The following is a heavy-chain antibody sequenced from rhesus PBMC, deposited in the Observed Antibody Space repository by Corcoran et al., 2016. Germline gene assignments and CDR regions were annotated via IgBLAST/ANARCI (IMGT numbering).Heavy chain of an antibody. CDR2: IGGSSGST. CDR1: GYSISSDYG. Sequence: QVQLQESGPGLVKPSETLSLTCAVSGYSISSDYGCGWIRQPPGKGREWMEGIGGSSGSTNYNPSLKSRVTISKDTSKNQFSLRLSSVTAADTAVYYCARDDINYRAFDFWGQGLRVTVSS. J-gene: IGHJ3*01. V-gene: IGHV4-127*01. CDR3: ARDDINYRAFDF. D-gene: IGHD4-23*01.